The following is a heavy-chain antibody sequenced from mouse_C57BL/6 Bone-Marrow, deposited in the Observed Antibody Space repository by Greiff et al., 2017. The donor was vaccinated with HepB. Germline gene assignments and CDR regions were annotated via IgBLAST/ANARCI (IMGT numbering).Heavy chain of an antibody. J-gene: IGHJ4*01. V-gene: IGHV7-3*01. CDR1: GFTFTDYY. Sequence: EVNLVESGGGLVQPGGSLSLSCAASGFTFTDYYMSWVRQPPGKALEWLGFIRNKANGYTTEYSASVKGRFTISRDNSQSILYLQMNALRAEDSATYYCARYLLQRDAMDYWGQGTSVTVSS. CDR2: IRNKANGYTT. CDR3: ARYLLQRDAMDY.